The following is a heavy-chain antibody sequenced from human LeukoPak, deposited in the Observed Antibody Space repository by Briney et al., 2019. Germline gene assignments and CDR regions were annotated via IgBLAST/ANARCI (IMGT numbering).Heavy chain of an antibody. V-gene: IGHV4-59*12. CDR3: ARAKDSGSYWDNWFDP. D-gene: IGHD1-26*01. CDR2: IYYSGST. CDR1: GGSISSYY. J-gene: IGHJ5*02. Sequence: SETLSLTCSVSGGSISSYYWSWIRQPPGKGLEWIGYIYYSGSTKYNPSLKSRVTISVDTSNNQFSLKLSSVTAADTAVYYCARAKDSGSYWDNWFDPWGQGTLVTASS.